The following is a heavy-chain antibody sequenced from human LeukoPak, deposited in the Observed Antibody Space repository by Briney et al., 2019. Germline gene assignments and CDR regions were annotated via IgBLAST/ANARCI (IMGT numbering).Heavy chain of an antibody. CDR3: ARGRWLQYYFDY. Sequence: ASVKVSCKVSRYTFTSYAMHWVRQAPGQRLEWMGWINAGNGNTKYSQKFQGRVTITRDTSASTAYMELSSLRSEDTAVYYCARGRWLQYYFDYWGQGTLVTVSS. CDR2: INAGNGNT. V-gene: IGHV1-3*01. CDR1: RYTFTSYA. J-gene: IGHJ4*02. D-gene: IGHD5-24*01.